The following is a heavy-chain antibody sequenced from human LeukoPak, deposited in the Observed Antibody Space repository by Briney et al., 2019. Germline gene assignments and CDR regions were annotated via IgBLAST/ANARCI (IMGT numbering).Heavy chain of an antibody. CDR3: AKDRSYYDIFRFDP. Sequence: PGGSLRLSCAASGFTFSSYGMYWVRQAPGKGLEWVSAISGSGGSTYYADSVEGRFTISRDNSKNTLYLQMNSLRAEDTAVYYCAKDRSYYDIFRFDPWGQGTLVTVSS. CDR1: GFTFSSYG. J-gene: IGHJ5*02. CDR2: ISGSGGST. V-gene: IGHV3-23*01. D-gene: IGHD3-9*01.